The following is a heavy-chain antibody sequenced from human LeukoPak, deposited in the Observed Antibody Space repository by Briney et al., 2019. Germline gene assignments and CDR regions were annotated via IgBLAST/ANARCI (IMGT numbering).Heavy chain of an antibody. J-gene: IGHJ4*02. D-gene: IGHD3-22*01. V-gene: IGHV3-23*01. CDR3: AKWLRDSSGYYFDF. Sequence: GGSLRLSCAASGFTFSSYWMSWVRQAPGKGLEWVSAISGGDGSTYYEDAVKGRFTISRDNSKNTLYLLMNSLRAEDTAVYYCAKWLRDSSGYYFDFWGQGTLVTVSS. CDR2: ISGGDGST. CDR1: GFTFSSYW.